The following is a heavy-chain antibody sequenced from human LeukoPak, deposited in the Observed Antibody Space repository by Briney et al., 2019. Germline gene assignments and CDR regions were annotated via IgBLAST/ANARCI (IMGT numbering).Heavy chain of an antibody. D-gene: IGHD3-22*01. Sequence: GASVKVSCKASGYTFTSYYMHWMRQAPGQGLEWMGIINPSGGSTSYAQKFQGRVTMTRDMSTSTVYMELSSLRSEDTAVHYCARARFYYYDSSGYGEYFQHWGQGTLVTVSS. J-gene: IGHJ1*01. CDR3: ARARFYYYDSSGYGEYFQH. CDR2: INPSGGST. V-gene: IGHV1-46*01. CDR1: GYTFTSYY.